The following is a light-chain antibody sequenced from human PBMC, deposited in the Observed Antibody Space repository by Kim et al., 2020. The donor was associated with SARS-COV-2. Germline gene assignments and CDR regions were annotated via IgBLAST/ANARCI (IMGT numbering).Light chain of an antibody. CDR3: QNYASDST. V-gene: IGKV1-5*03. CDR2: QAS. J-gene: IGKJ1*01. Sequence: SASIGGRVTITCLASQTIGSWLAWYKQKPGKAPELLIFQASNLETGVPSRFSGGGSGTEFTLTISSLQPDDFATYYCQNYASDSTFGQGTKVDIK. CDR1: QTIGSW.